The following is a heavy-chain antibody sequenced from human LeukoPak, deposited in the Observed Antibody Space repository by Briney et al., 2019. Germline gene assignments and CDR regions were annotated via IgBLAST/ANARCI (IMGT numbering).Heavy chain of an antibody. CDR1: GFTVSSNY. D-gene: IGHD4-17*01. CDR3: ARDRYGDYSYYSGMDV. CDR2: IYSGGST. Sequence: GGSLRLSCAASGFTVSSNYMSWVRQAPGKGLEWVSVIYSGGSTYYADSVKGRFTISRDYSKNTLYLQMNSLRAEDTAVYYCARDRYGDYSYYSGMDVWGKGTTVTVSS. V-gene: IGHV3-53*01. J-gene: IGHJ6*04.